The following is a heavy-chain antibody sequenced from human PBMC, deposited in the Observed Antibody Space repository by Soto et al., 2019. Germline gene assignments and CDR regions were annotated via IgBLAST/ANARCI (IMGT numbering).Heavy chain of an antibody. D-gene: IGHD5-18*01. V-gene: IGHV4-30-4*01. CDR2: IYYSGST. CDR1: GCSIRSGDYY. CDR3: ASLSYGRLISFDY. Sequence: SETLSLNCPVSGCSIRSGDYYWSWIRQPPGKGLEWIGYIYYSGSTYYNPSLKSRVTISVDTSKNQFSLKLSSVTAADTAVYYCASLSYGRLISFDYWGQGTLVTVSS. J-gene: IGHJ4*02.